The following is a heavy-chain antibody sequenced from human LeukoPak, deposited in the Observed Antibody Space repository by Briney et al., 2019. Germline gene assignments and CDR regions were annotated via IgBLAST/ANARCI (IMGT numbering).Heavy chain of an antibody. J-gene: IGHJ6*03. D-gene: IGHD6-19*01. CDR2: MNPNSGNT. Sequence: ASVKVSCKASGGTFSSYAISWVRQATGQGLEWMGWMNPNSGNTGYAQKFQGRVTMTRNTSISTAYMELSSLRSEDTAVYYCARGLRASSGWFHNYYYYYMDVWGKGTTVTVSS. CDR3: ARGLRASSGWFHNYYYYYMDV. V-gene: IGHV1-8*02. CDR1: GGTFSSYA.